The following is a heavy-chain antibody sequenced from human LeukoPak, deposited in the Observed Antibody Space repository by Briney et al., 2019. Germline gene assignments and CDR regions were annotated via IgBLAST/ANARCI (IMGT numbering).Heavy chain of an antibody. CDR1: GFTVSSNY. D-gene: IGHD3-22*01. Sequence: PGGSLRLSCAASGFTVSSNYMSWVRQAPGRGLEWVSVIYTDGSTSYADSVKGRFTISRDNSKNTIYLQMNSLRAGDTAIYYCAKGIHLSDVVMTITRKFDYWGQGALVTVSS. V-gene: IGHV3-53*01. CDR2: IYTDGST. CDR3: AKGIHLSDVVMTITRKFDY. J-gene: IGHJ4*02.